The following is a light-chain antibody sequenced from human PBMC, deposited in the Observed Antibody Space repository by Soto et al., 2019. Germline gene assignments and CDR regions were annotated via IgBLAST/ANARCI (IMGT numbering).Light chain of an antibody. CDR3: QQYGSSGT. Sequence: EIVMTQSPATLSVSPGERATLSCRASQSISDTLAWYQQKPGQAPRLLIYSASRRATGFPGRFSGSGSGTDFTLTISRLEPEDFAVYYCQQYGSSGTFGQGTKVDIK. CDR2: SAS. CDR1: QSISDT. J-gene: IGKJ1*01. V-gene: IGKV3-20*01.